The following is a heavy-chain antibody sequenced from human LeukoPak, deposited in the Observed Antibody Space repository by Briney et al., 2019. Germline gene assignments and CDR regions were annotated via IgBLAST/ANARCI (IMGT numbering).Heavy chain of an antibody. CDR1: GYTFTSYD. CDR2: MNPNSGNT. Sequence: ASVKVSCTASGYTFTSYDINWVRQATGQGLEWMGWMNPNSGNTGYAQKFQGRVTVTRNTSISTAYMELSSLRSEDTAVYYCARGLRWRWLQSYFDYWGQGTLVTVSS. V-gene: IGHV1-8*01. CDR3: ARGLRWRWLQSYFDY. J-gene: IGHJ4*02. D-gene: IGHD5-24*01.